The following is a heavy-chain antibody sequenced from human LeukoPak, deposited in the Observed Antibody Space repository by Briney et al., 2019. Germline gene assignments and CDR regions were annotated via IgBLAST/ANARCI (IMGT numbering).Heavy chain of an antibody. D-gene: IGHD3-10*01. CDR2: IYYSGST. V-gene: IGHV4-39*01. Sequence: SETLSLTCTVSGGSISSSSYYWGWIRQPPGKGLEWIGSIYYSGSTYYNPSLKSRVTISVDTSKNQFSLKLSSVTAADTAVYYCASDRNYYGSGSYYIPYWFDPWGQGTLVTVSS. CDR3: ASDRNYYGSGSYYIPYWFDP. J-gene: IGHJ5*02. CDR1: GGSISSSSYY.